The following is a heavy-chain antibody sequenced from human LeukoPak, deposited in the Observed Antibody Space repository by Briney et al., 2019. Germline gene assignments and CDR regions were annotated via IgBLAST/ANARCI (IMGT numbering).Heavy chain of an antibody. CDR3: ARGCMVRGVIITRYYYYMDV. CDR2: INHSGST. D-gene: IGHD3-10*01. J-gene: IGHJ6*03. V-gene: IGHV4-34*01. CDR1: GGSFSGYY. Sequence: PETLSLTCAVYGGSFSGYYWSWIRQPPGKGLEWIGEINHSGSTNFNPSLKSRVTISVDTTKNQFSLKLSSVTAADTAVYYCARGCMVRGVIITRYYYYMDVWGKGTTVTVSS.